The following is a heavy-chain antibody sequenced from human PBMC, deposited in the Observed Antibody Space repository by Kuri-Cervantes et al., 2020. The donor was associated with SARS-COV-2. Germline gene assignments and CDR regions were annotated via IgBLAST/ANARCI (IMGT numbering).Heavy chain of an antibody. V-gene: IGHV4-4*07. CDR2: IYTSGST. D-gene: IGHD3-16*02. Sequence: SETLSLTCTVSGGSISSYYWSWIRQPAGKGLEWIGRIYTSGSTNYNPSLKSRVTMSVDTSKNQFSPKLSSVTAADTAVYYCARGRRVYDYIWGSYRDAFDIWGQGTMVTVSS. J-gene: IGHJ3*02. CDR3: ARGRRVYDYIWGSYRDAFDI. CDR1: GGSISSYY.